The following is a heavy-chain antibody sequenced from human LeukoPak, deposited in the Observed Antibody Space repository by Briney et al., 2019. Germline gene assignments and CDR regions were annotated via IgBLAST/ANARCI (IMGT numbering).Heavy chain of an antibody. J-gene: IGHJ1*01. CDR3: AKECCSGGTCYGYFQN. D-gene: IGHD2-15*01. V-gene: IGHV3-30*02. CDR2: IRYDGSNK. CDR1: GFTFSSFG. Sequence: GGSLRLSCAASGFTFSSFGMHWVRQAPGEGLEWVAFIRYDGSNKYYTDSVKGRFTVSRDNSKNTLYLQMNSLRAEDTAVYYCAKECCSGGTCYGYFQNWGQGTLVTVSS.